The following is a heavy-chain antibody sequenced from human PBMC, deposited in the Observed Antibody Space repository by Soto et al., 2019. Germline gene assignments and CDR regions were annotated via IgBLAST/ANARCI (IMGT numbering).Heavy chain of an antibody. J-gene: IGHJ4*02. Sequence: EVQLLESGGGLVQPGGSLRLSCAASGFTFSSYAMSWVRQAPGKGLEWVSAIIGSGGSTYYADSVKGRFTISRDNSKNTLYLQMNSLRAEDTAVYYCAKASGWFGEFDYWGQGTLVTVSS. V-gene: IGHV3-23*01. D-gene: IGHD3-10*01. CDR3: AKASGWFGEFDY. CDR1: GFTFSSYA. CDR2: IIGSGGST.